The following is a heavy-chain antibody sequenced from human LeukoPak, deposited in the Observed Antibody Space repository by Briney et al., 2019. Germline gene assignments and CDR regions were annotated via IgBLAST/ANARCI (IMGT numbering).Heavy chain of an antibody. V-gene: IGHV1-18*01. J-gene: IGHJ4*02. CDR2: ISAYNGNT. CDR3: ARLTAGVVVAAHHVVEAKLYHYFDY. CDR1: GGTFSSYA. Sequence: ASVKVSCKASGGTFSSYAISWVRRAPGQGLEWMGWISAYNGNTNYAQKLQGRVTMTTDTSTSTAYMELRSLRSDDTAVYYCARLTAGVVVAAHHVVEAKLYHYFDYWGQGTLVTVSS. D-gene: IGHD2-15*01.